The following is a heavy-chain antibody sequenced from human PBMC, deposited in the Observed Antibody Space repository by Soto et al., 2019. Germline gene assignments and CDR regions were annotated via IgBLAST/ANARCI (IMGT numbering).Heavy chain of an antibody. J-gene: IGHJ6*02. Sequence: SETLSLTCTVSGGSISGYYWSWIRQPPGKGLDWIGYMYKTGSTVYNPSFKSRVTISVDTSKNQFSLKLNSVTAADTAVYFCARDLWGYCGTDCYPLDVWGQGTTVTVSS. CDR3: ARDLWGYCGTDCYPLDV. V-gene: IGHV4-59*01. CDR2: MYKTGST. D-gene: IGHD2-21*02. CDR1: GGSISGYY.